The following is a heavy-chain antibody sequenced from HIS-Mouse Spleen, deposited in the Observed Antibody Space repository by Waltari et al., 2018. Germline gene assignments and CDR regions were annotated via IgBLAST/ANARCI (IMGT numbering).Heavy chain of an antibody. CDR1: GFTFSSYD. CDR2: VGTAGDT. CDR3: ARANWGQGAFDI. V-gene: IGHV3-13*01. D-gene: IGHD7-27*01. Sequence: EVQLVESGGVLVQPGGSLRLSCAASGFTFSSYDMHWVRQATGKGLEWVSAVGTAGDTYYPGSVKGRLTIARENAKNSLYRQMDSMRGGDTAVYYCARANWGQGAFDIWGQGTRVTVSS. J-gene: IGHJ3*02.